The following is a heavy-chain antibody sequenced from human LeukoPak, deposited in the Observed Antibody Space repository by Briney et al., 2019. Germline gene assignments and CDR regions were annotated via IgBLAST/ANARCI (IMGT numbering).Heavy chain of an antibody. V-gene: IGHV3-30*04. J-gene: IGHJ4*02. D-gene: IGHD3-10*01. Sequence: GGSLRLSCAASGFTFSSYAMHWVRQAPGKGLEWVAAISYDGSNKYYADSVKGRFTISRDNSKNTLYLQMNSLRAEDTAVYYCAREGVVRGFIDYWGQGTLVTVSS. CDR1: GFTFSSYA. CDR2: ISYDGSNK. CDR3: AREGVVRGFIDY.